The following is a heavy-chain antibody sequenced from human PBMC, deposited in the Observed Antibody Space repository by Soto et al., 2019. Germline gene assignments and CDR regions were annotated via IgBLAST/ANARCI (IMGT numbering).Heavy chain of an antibody. CDR1: GFTFSDYY. D-gene: IGHD3-10*01. V-gene: IGHV3-11*01. CDR3: ARDFLRGVNSRRPSTGPYYFDY. J-gene: IGHJ4*02. Sequence: PGGSLRLSCAASGFTFSDYYMSWIRQAPGKGLEWVSYISSSGSTIYYADSVKGRFTISRDNAKNSLYLQMNSLRAEDTAVYYCARDFLRGVNSRRPSTGPYYFDYWGQGTLVTVSS. CDR2: ISSSGSTI.